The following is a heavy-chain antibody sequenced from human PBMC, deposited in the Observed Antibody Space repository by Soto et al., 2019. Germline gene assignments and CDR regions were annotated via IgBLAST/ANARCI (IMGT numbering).Heavy chain of an antibody. D-gene: IGHD3-10*01. J-gene: IGHJ6*02. Sequence: PGGSLRLSCAASGFTFSSYSMNWVRQAPGKGLEWVSYISSSSSTIYYADSVKGRFTISRDNAKNSLYLQMNGLRDEDTAVYYCARGPLKWREFYYYYGMDVWGQGTTVTVSS. CDR2: ISSSSSTI. CDR3: ARGPLKWREFYYYYGMDV. V-gene: IGHV3-48*02. CDR1: GFTFSSYS.